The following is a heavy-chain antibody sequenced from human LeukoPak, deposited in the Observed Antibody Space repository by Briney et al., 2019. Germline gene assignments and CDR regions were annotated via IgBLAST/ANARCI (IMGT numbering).Heavy chain of an antibody. CDR1: GFTFSSYG. V-gene: IGHV3-30*18. D-gene: IGHD5-12*01. CDR3: AKDLQGYDPFDY. J-gene: IGHJ4*02. Sequence: GGSLRLSCAASGFTFSSYGMHWVRQAPGKGLEWVAVISYDGSNKYYADSVKGRFTISRDNPKNTLYLQMNSLRAEDTAVYYCAKDLQGYDPFDYWGQGTLVTVSS. CDR2: ISYDGSNK.